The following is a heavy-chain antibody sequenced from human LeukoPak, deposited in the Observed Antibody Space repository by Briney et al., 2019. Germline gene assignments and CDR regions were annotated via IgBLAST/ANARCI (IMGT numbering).Heavy chain of an antibody. CDR1: GASITTYY. J-gene: IGHJ5*02. Sequence: SETLSLTCSVSGASITTYYWSWIRQSPAKGLEWIGYIYYNGGTNYNPSLKSRVAISIDASKNQFSLRLTSVTAADTAVYYRARDNLANYFDPWGQGTLVTVSS. CDR2: IYYNGGT. CDR3: ARDNLANYFDP. V-gene: IGHV4-59*01. D-gene: IGHD4/OR15-4a*01.